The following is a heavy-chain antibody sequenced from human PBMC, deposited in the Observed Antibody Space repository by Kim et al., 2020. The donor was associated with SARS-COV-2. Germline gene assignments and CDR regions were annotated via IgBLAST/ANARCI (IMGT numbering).Heavy chain of an antibody. J-gene: IGHJ4*02. CDR2: SP. V-gene: IGHV4-34*01. CDR3: ARNSSGYFVY. Sequence: SPDCNPSLQSRVTISVDTSKNQFSLKVSSVTAADTAVYYCARNSSGYFVYWGQGTLVTVSS. D-gene: IGHD3-22*01.